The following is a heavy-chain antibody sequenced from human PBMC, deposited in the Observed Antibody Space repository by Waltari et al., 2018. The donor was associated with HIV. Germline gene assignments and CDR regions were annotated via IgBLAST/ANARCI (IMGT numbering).Heavy chain of an antibody. D-gene: IGHD3-16*01. V-gene: IGHV1-18*01. CDR2: ISAYNGNT. CDR1: GYTFANYG. CDR3: ARVQLIMVTFGGDFAPQFFEY. J-gene: IGHJ4*02. Sequence: QVQLVQSGDEVKKPGASVKVSCTNHGYTFANYGITWVRHDPGQGLEWMGWISAYNGNTNFAQRFQSRVTMTTDTSTSTAYMELRSLRSDDTAVFYCARVQLIMVTFGGDFAPQFFEYWGQGTLVTVSS.